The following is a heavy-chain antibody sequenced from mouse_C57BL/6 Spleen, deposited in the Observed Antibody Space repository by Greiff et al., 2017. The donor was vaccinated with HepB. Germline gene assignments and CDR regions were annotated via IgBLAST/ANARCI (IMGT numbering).Heavy chain of an antibody. CDR3: ARLYDYDGYYFDY. D-gene: IGHD2-4*01. J-gene: IGHJ2*01. CDR2: ISYDGSN. CDR1: GYSITSGYY. V-gene: IGHV3-6*01. Sequence: EVQVVESGPGLVKPSQSLSLTCSVTGYSITSGYYWNWIRQFPGNKLEWMGYISYDGSNNYNPSLKNRISITRDTSKNQFFLKLNSVTTEDTATYYCARLYDYDGYYFDYWGQGTTLTVSS.